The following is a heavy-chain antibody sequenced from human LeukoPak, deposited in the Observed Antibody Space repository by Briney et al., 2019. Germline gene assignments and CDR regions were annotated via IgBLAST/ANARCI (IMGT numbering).Heavy chain of an antibody. CDR2: ISSSSSYI. CDR3: AREGVGATANFDY. J-gene: IGHJ4*02. CDR1: GFPFSSYS. D-gene: IGHD1-26*01. V-gene: IGHV3-21*01. Sequence: GSLSLSCAASGFPFSSYSMNWVRQAPGKGLEWVSSISSSSSYIYYADSVKGRFTISRDNAKNSLYLQMNSLRAEDTAVYYCAREGVGATANFDYWGQGTLVTVSS.